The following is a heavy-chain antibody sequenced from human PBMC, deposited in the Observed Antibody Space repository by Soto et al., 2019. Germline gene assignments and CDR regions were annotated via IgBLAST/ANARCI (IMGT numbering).Heavy chain of an antibody. V-gene: IGHV3-64D*06. D-gene: IGHD3-10*01. CDR2: ISSNGGST. Sequence: GGSLRLSCSASGFTFSSYAMHWVRQAPGKGLEYVSAISSNGGSTYYADSVKGRFTISRDNSKNTLYLQMSSLRAEDTAVYYCVKEAHYYGSGSYYWGQGTLVTVSS. CDR3: VKEAHYYGSGSYY. J-gene: IGHJ4*02. CDR1: GFTFSSYA.